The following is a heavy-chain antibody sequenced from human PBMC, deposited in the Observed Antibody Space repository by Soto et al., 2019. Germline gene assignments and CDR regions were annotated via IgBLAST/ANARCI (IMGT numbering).Heavy chain of an antibody. CDR3: ARDRAIAAAGTVDY. D-gene: IGHD6-13*01. J-gene: IGHJ4*02. V-gene: IGHV1-18*01. CDR1: GYTFTSYG. CDR2: IGAYNGNT. Sequence: ASVKVSCKASGYTFTSYGISWVRQAPGQGLEWMGWIGAYNGNTNYARKLQGRVTMTTDTSTSTAYMELRSLRSDDTAVYYCARDRAIAAAGTVDYWGQGTLVTVSS.